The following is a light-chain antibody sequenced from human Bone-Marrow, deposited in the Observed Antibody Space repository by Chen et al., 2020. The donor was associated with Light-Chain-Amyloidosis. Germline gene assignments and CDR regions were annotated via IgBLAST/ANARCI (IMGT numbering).Light chain of an antibody. CDR2: DDS. J-gene: IGLJ3*02. V-gene: IGLV3-21*02. CDR1: NIGSTS. Sequence: SYVLTQPSSVSVAPGQTATIACGGTNIGSTSVHWYQQTPGQAPLLGGYDDSDRPSGIPERLSGSNPGNTATLTISRVEAGDEADYYCQVWDRSSDRPVFGGGTKLTVL. CDR3: QVWDRSSDRPV.